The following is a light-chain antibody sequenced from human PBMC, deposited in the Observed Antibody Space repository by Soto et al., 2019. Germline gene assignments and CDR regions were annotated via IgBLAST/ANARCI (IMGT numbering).Light chain of an antibody. V-gene: IGKV3-15*01. CDR1: QSVSSN. Sequence: EIVMTQSPATLSVSPGERATLSCRASQSVSSNLAWYQQKPGQTPKLLIYVASTRATGIPSRVRGSGSGTEFTLTISRLQSEDFAVYYCQHYNVWPLTFGGGTKVELK. CDR3: QHYNVWPLT. J-gene: IGKJ4*01. CDR2: VAS.